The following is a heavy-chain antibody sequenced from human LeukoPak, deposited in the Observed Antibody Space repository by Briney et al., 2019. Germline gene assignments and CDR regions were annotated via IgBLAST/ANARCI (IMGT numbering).Heavy chain of an antibody. CDR3: AKGLSFDWLFIDYFDY. D-gene: IGHD3-9*01. J-gene: IGHJ4*02. CDR2: ISGSGGST. CDR1: GFTFSSYA. Sequence: GRSLRLSCAASGFTFSSYAMSCVRQAPGKGLEWVSAISGSGGSTYYADSVKGRFTISRDNSKNTLYLQMNSLRAEDTAVYYCAKGLSFDWLFIDYFDYWGQGTLVTVSS. V-gene: IGHV3-23*01.